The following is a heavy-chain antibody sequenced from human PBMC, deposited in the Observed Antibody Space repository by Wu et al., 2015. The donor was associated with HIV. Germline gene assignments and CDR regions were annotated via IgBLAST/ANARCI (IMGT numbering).Heavy chain of an antibody. Sequence: QVHLVQSGGEVKKPGASVKVSCKASGYTFTDHYIHWVRQAPGQGLEWMGWIKPSNGLINYAPKIQGRVTMTRDTSINTAYMELTRLTSDDTAIYYCTRNVENWGQGTLVTVSS. J-gene: IGHJ4*02. CDR2: IKPSNGLI. CDR3: TRNVEN. D-gene: IGHD1-1*01. V-gene: IGHV1-2*02. CDR1: GYTFTDHY.